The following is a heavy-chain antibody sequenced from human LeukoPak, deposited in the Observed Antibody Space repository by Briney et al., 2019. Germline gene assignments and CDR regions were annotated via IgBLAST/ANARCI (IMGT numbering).Heavy chain of an antibody. CDR2: INSDGSST. CDR1: GFTFSSYW. J-gene: IGHJ6*03. Sequence: GGSLRLSCAASGFTFSSYWMHWVRQAPGKGLVWVSRINSDGSSTNYADSVKGRFTISRDNAKNTLYLQMNSLRAEDTAVYYCAREDYSSGGAPYYYYYYYMDVWGKGTTVTVSS. D-gene: IGHD6-19*01. CDR3: AREDYSSGGAPYYYYYYYMDV. V-gene: IGHV3-74*01.